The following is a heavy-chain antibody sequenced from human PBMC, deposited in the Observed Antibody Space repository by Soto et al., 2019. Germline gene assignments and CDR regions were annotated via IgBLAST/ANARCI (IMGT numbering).Heavy chain of an antibody. Sequence: GGSLRLSCAASGFPFSNAWMSWVRQAPGEGLEWVARIKSETDGGTTDYGAPVEGRFTISRDDSKNTLDLQMTNLKTEDTAVYYFTTYDYIWGNYRYRWAYWRQGALVPVSS. V-gene: IGHV3-15*01. J-gene: IGHJ4*02. D-gene: IGHD3-16*02. CDR2: IKSETDGGTT. CDR3: TTYDYIWGNYRYRWAY. CDR1: GFPFSNAW.